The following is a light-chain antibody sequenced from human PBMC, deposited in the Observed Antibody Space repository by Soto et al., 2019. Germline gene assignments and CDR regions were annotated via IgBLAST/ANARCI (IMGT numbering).Light chain of an antibody. Sequence: EIVLTQSPATRSLSPGERATLSCRASQSVSAYLAWYQQKPGQAPRLLIYDASNRATGIPARFSGSGSGTDFTLTISSLEPEDFAVYYCQQRDNSITFGQGTRLEIK. V-gene: IGKV3-11*01. CDR2: DAS. J-gene: IGKJ5*01. CDR3: QQRDNSIT. CDR1: QSVSAY.